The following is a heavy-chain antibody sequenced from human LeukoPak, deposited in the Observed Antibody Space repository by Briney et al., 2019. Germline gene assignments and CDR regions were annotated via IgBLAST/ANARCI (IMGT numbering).Heavy chain of an antibody. V-gene: IGHV4-34*01. D-gene: IGHD4-4*01. CDR3: ARHKKLQYPSD. CDR2: INHSGST. CDR1: GGSFSGYY. Sequence: PSETLSLTCAVYGGSFSGYYWSWIRQPPGKGLEWIGEINHSGSTNYNPSLKSRVTISVDTSKNQFSLKLSSVTAADTAVYYCARHKKLQYPSDWGQGTLVTVSS. J-gene: IGHJ4*02.